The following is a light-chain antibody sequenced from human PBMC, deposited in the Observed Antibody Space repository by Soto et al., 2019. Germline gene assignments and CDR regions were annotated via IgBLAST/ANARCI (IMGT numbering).Light chain of an antibody. CDR2: KAS. V-gene: IGKV1-5*03. CDR3: QQYNSYSRT. Sequence: DIQMTQSPSSVSASVGDRVTITCRASQGISSWLAWYQQKPGKAPKLLIYKASILQSGVPSRFSGSGSGTEFTLTISSLQRDDFATYYCQQYNSYSRTFGQGTKVDIK. CDR1: QGISSW. J-gene: IGKJ1*01.